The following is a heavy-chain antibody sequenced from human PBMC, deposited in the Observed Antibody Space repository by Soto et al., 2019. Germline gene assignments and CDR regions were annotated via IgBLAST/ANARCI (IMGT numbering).Heavy chain of an antibody. J-gene: IGHJ5*02. Sequence: QVQLVESGGGVVQPGRSLRLSCAASGFTFSSYGVHWVRQAPGKGLEWVAVIWYDGSNKYYADSVKGRFTISRDNSKNTLYLQMNSLRAEDMAVYYCARDQEYQLLSWWFDPWGQGTLVTVSS. V-gene: IGHV3-33*01. CDR2: IWYDGSNK. D-gene: IGHD2-2*01. CDR3: ARDQEYQLLSWWFDP. CDR1: GFTFSSYG.